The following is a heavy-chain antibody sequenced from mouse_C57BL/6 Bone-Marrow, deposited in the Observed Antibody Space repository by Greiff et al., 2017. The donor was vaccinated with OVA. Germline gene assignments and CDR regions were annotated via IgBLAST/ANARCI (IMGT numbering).Heavy chain of an antibody. J-gene: IGHJ4*01. D-gene: IGHD2-5*01. CDR1: GYTFTDYE. CDR3: TRGYSNYYAMDY. CDR2: IDPETGGT. Sequence: VQRVESGAELVRPGASVTLSCKASGYTFTDYEMHWVKQTPVHGLAWIGAIDPETGGTAYNQKFKGKAILTADKSSSTAYMELRSLTSEDSAVYYCTRGYSNYYAMDYWGQGTSVTVSS. V-gene: IGHV1-15*01.